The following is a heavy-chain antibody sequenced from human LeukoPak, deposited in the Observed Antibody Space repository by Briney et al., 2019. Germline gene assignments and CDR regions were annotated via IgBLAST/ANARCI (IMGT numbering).Heavy chain of an antibody. D-gene: IGHD2-21*01. CDR3: ARGTSAYGGSPLDY. CDR1: GFTFSSYA. V-gene: IGHV3-9*01. CDR2: ISWNSANI. Sequence: QAGGSLRLSCAASGFTFSSYAMSWVRQAPGKGLEWVSGISWNSANIDYADSVKGRFTISRDNAKNSLYLQMNSLRAEDTALYYCARGTSAYGGSPLDYWGQGTLVTVSS. J-gene: IGHJ4*02.